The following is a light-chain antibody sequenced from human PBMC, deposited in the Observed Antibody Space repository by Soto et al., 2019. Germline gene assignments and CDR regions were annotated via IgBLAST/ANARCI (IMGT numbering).Light chain of an antibody. V-gene: IGKV3-20*01. CDR1: QSISNSY. CDR2: ATS. CDR3: HQYVSSPPAWA. Sequence: EIVLTQSPGPFPLFPGERATLSCKTSQSISNSYLAWSQQKPGQAPRLLISATSSRATGVPDRFSGSGSGTDFTLTISRLEPEDSAVYYCHQYVSSPPAWAFGQGTKVEIK. J-gene: IGKJ1*01.